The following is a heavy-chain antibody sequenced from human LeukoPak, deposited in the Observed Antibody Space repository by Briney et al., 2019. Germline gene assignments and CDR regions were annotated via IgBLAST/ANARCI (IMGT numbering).Heavy chain of an antibody. D-gene: IGHD2-21*02. CDR3: ARGVPLAYCGGDCYSEGLGRGAGLAYYYGMDV. CDR2: TYYRSKWYN. CDR1: GDSVSSNSAA. J-gene: IGHJ6*02. Sequence: SSQTLSLTCTISGDSVSSNSAAWNWIRQSPSRGLEWLGRTYYRSKWYNDYAVSVKSRITINPGTSKNQFSLQLNSVTPEDTAVYYCARGVPLAYCGGDCYSEGLGRGAGLAYYYGMDVWGQGTTVTVSS. V-gene: IGHV6-1*01.